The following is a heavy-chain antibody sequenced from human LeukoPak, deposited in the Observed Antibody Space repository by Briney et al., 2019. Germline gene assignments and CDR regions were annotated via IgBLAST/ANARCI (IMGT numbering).Heavy chain of an antibody. CDR3: ARVGSYFGQVDY. Sequence: PSETLSLTCTVSGGSISSSSYYWGWIRQPPGKGLEWIGSIYYSGSTYYNPSLKSRVIISVDTSKNQFSLKLSSVTAADTAVYYCARVGSYFGQVDYWGQGTLVTVSS. J-gene: IGHJ4*02. D-gene: IGHD1-26*01. CDR1: GGSISSSSYY. CDR2: IYYSGST. V-gene: IGHV4-39*07.